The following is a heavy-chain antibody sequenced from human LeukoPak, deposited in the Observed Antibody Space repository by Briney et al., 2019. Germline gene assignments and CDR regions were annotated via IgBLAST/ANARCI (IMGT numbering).Heavy chain of an antibody. J-gene: IGHJ3*02. D-gene: IGHD1-1*01. V-gene: IGHV3-48*02. Sequence: GGSLRLSCAASGFAFSNVWMNWVRQAPGKGLEWVSYISSSSSVLHYADSVKGRFTISRDNAKKSLYLQMNSLRDEDTAVYYCVRETMYAFDMWGQGTIVTVSS. CDR1: GFAFSNVW. CDR2: ISSSSSVL. CDR3: VRETMYAFDM.